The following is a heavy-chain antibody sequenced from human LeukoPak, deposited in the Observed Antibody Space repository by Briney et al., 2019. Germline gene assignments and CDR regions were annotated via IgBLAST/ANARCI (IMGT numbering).Heavy chain of an antibody. CDR3: TRVAGAYFDH. V-gene: IGHV3-7*01. CDR2: IKQDGSEK. D-gene: IGHD3-10*01. CDR1: GFTFTTFC. Sequence: PGGSLKLSCTAPGFTFTTFCMSWVRQTPGQGLELVANIKQDGSEKYFVDSVKGRFTISRDNTNNSLYLQMNSLKVEDTAIYYCTRVAGAYFDHWGQGALVTVSS. J-gene: IGHJ4*02.